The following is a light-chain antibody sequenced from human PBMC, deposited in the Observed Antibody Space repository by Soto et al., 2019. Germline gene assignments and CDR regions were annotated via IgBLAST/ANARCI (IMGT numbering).Light chain of an antibody. J-gene: IGLJ2*01. CDR3: QSYDTSLSAVV. CDR2: GNN. Sequence: QSVLTQPPSVSGAPGQRVTISCTGSSSNIGAGYGVHWYQQLPGTAPKLLIYGNNNRPSGVPDRFSGAKSGTSASLAITGLQAEDEADYYCQSYDTSLSAVVFGGGTKVTVL. CDR1: SSNIGAGYG. V-gene: IGLV1-40*01.